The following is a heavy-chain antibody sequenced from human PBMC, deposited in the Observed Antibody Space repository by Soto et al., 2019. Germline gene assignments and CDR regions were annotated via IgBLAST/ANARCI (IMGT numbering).Heavy chain of an antibody. D-gene: IGHD3-10*01. J-gene: IGHJ6*02. CDR2: ISGSGGST. CDR1: GFTFSSYA. CDR3: AKGRAMVRGVIRTYYYYGMDV. Sequence: VQLLESGGGLVQPGGSLRLSCAASGFTFSSYAMSWVRQAPGKGLEWVSAISGSGGSTYYADSVKGRFTISRDNSKNTLYLQMNSLRAEDTAVYYCAKGRAMVRGVIRTYYYYGMDVWGQGTTVTVSS. V-gene: IGHV3-23*01.